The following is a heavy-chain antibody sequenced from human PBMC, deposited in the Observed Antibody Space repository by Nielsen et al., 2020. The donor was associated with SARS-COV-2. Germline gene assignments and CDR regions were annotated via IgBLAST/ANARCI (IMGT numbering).Heavy chain of an antibody. J-gene: IGHJ4*02. V-gene: IGHV3-21*04. CDR1: GFTFSSYS. Sequence: GESLKISCAASGFTFSSYSMNWVRQAPGKGLEWVSSISSSSSYIYYADSVKGRFTISRHNSKNTLYLQMNSLRAEDTAVYYCARDGYSYGSDWGQGTLVTVSS. CDR3: ARDGYSYGSD. D-gene: IGHD5-18*01. CDR2: ISSSSSYI.